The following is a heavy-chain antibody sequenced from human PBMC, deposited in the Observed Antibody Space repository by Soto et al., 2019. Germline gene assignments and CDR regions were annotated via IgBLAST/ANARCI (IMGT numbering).Heavy chain of an antibody. D-gene: IGHD6-13*01. Sequence: EVQLVESGGGLVKPGGSLRLSCAASGFTFSHYTMNWVRQAPGKGLQWVSSISSSSSYIYYADSVKGRFTISRDSAKNSVYQQMNSLRADDTALYYCARDRGIGARQQLTNWYFELWGRGTLVTVSS. CDR1: GFTFSHYT. V-gene: IGHV3-21*01. CDR2: ISSSSSYI. CDR3: ARDRGIGARQQLTNWYFEL. J-gene: IGHJ2*01.